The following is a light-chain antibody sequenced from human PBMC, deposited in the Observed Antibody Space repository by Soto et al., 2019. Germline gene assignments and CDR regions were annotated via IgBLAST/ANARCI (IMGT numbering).Light chain of an antibody. CDR2: VAS. CDR3: HQRSNWPPFT. V-gene: IGKV3-11*01. J-gene: IGKJ4*01. CDR1: QSISNF. Sequence: EIVLTQSPATLSLSPGERATLSCRASQSISNFLAWYQQKPGQAPRLLIYVASKRATDIPDRFIGSGSGTDFTLTISSLEPEDFAVYYCHQRSNWPPFTFGGGTKVEI.